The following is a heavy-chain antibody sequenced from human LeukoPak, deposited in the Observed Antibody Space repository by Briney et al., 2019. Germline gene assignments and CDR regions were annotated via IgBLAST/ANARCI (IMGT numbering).Heavy chain of an antibody. CDR2: ISGSGGST. CDR1: GFTFSSYG. V-gene: IGHV3-23*01. CDR3: AKTSLSDASGHYYYMDV. D-gene: IGHD3-3*01. Sequence: GGSLRLSCAASGFTFSSYGMSWVRQAPGKGLEWVSAISGSGGSTYYADSVKGRFTISRDNSKNTLYLQMNNLRTEDTALYYCAKTSLSDASGHYYYMDVWGKGTTVTVSS. J-gene: IGHJ6*03.